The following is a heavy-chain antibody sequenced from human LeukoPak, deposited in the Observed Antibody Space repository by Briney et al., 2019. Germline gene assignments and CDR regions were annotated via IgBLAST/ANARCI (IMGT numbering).Heavy chain of an antibody. CDR1: GFTFSSYW. J-gene: IGHJ3*01. Sequence: PGGSLRLSCAASGFTFSSYWMSWVRQAPGKGLEWVANIKLDGSQKFYVDSVKGRFTISRDNAKKSLYLQMNSLRAEDTAVYYCARERVATASAFDVWGQGTMVTVSS. V-gene: IGHV3-7*01. CDR2: IKLDGSQK. D-gene: IGHD4-23*01. CDR3: ARERVATASAFDV.